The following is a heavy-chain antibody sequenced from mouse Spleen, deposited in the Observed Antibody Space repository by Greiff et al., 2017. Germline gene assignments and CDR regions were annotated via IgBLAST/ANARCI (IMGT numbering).Heavy chain of an antibody. CDR1: GYSFTGYY. CDR3: ARMGDYGAY. V-gene: IGHV1-42*01. Sequence: EVQLQESGPELVKPGASVKISCKASGYSFTGYYMNWVKQSPEKSLEWIGEINPSTGGTTYNQKFKAKATLTVDKSSSTAYMQLKSLTSEDSAVYYCARMGDYGAYWGQGTLVTVSA. CDR2: INPSTGGT. D-gene: IGHD1-1*01. J-gene: IGHJ3*01.